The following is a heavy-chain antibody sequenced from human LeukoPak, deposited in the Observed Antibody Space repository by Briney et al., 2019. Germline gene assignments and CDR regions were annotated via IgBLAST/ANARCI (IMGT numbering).Heavy chain of an antibody. CDR2: IYYSGST. D-gene: IGHD4-17*01. CDR1: GGSISSYC. J-gene: IGHJ4*02. Sequence: SETLSLTCTVSGGSISSYCWSWIRQPPGKGLEWIGYIYYSGSTNYNPSLKSRVTISVDTSKNQFSLKLSSVTAADTAVYYCARRTTVTSAPLDYWGQGTLVTVSS. CDR3: ARRTTVTSAPLDY. V-gene: IGHV4-59*08.